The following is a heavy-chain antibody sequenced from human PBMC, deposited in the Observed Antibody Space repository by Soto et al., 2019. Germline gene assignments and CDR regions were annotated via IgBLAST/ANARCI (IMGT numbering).Heavy chain of an antibody. D-gene: IGHD4-17*01. CDR2: ITSSSSSI. CDR1: GFTFSAYN. J-gene: IGHJ5*02. CDR3: ASHYGDNGWFDP. Sequence: GGSLRLSCAASGFTFSAYNMNWVRQPPGKGLEWVSSITSSSSSIYYADALKGRVTISRDNAKNSLYLQMNSLRAEDTAVYYCASHYGDNGWFDPWGQGTMVAVSS. V-gene: IGHV3-21*06.